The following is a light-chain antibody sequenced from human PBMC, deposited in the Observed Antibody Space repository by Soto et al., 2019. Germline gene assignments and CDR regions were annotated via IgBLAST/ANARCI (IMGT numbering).Light chain of an antibody. CDR1: SSDVGSYDY. V-gene: IGLV2-14*03. Sequence: LTQPASVSGSPGQSITFSCTGTSSDVGSYDYVSWHQQHPGKAPKLIIYDVNNRPSGVPSRFSGSKSGNTASLTISGLQTEDEADYYCCAYSTSGTHVFGTGTKVTVL. J-gene: IGLJ1*01. CDR2: DVN. CDR3: CAYSTSGTHV.